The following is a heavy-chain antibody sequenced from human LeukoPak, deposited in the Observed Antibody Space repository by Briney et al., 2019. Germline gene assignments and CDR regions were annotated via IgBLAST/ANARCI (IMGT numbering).Heavy chain of an antibody. D-gene: IGHD6-19*01. CDR1: GFTFTSYG. V-gene: IGHV1-18*01. J-gene: IGHJ6*02. CDR2: ISAYNGNT. CDR3: AREGSSGWSNYYYYGMDV. Sequence: GGSLRLSCAASGFTFTSYGISWVRQAPGQGLEWMGWISAYNGNTNYAQKLQGRVTMTTDTSTSTAYMELRSLRSDDTAVYYCAREGSSGWSNYYYYGMDVWGQGTTVTVSS.